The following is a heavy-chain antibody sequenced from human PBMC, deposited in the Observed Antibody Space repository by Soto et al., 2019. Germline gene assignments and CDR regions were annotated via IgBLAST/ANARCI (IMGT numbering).Heavy chain of an antibody. Sequence: GGSLRLSCAASGFTFSSYEMNWVRQAPGKGLEWVSYISSSGSTIYYADSVKGRFTISRDNAKNSLYLQMNSLRAEDTAVYYCARDRYYYDSSGYYTVDYWGQGTPVPVYS. CDR3: ARDRYYYDSSGYYTVDY. V-gene: IGHV3-48*03. CDR1: GFTFSSYE. CDR2: ISSSGSTI. D-gene: IGHD3-22*01. J-gene: IGHJ4*02.